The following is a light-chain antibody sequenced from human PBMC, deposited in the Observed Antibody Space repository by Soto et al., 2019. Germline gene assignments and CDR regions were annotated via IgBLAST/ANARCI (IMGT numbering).Light chain of an antibody. CDR1: QSVSSNY. CDR2: GAS. V-gene: IGKV3-20*01. J-gene: IGKJ1*01. Sequence: EVVLTQSPGTLSLSPGERATLSCRASQSVSSNYLAWYQQRPGQAPRLLIYGASSRATGTPDRFSGSGSGTDFTLTISGLEPEDFAMYYCQQFQSSLRTFGQGTKVDIK. CDR3: QQFQSSLRT.